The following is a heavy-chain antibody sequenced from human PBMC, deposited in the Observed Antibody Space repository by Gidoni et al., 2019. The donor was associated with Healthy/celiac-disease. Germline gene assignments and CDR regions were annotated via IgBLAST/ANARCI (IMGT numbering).Heavy chain of an antibody. CDR2: ISYDGSNK. V-gene: IGHV3-30*18. CDR3: AKGVRDGDYLDY. Sequence: QVQLVESGGGVVQPGRSLRLSCAASGFTFSSYGMHWVRQAPGKGLEWVAVISYDGSNKYYADSVKGRFTISRDNSKNTLYLQMNSLRAEDTAVYYCAKGVRDGDYLDYWGQGTLVTVSS. J-gene: IGHJ4*02. CDR1: GFTFSSYG. D-gene: IGHD4-17*01.